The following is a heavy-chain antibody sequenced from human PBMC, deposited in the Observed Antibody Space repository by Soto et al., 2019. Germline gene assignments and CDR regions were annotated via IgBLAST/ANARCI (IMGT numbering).Heavy chain of an antibody. D-gene: IGHD5-12*01. CDR2: IYYSGST. CDR1: GGSISSYY. V-gene: IGHV4-59*01. J-gene: IGHJ6*03. Sequence: PSETLSLTCTVSGGSISSYYWSWIRQPPGKGLEWIGYIYYSGSTNYNPSLKSRVTISVDTSKNQFSLKLSSVTAADTAVYYCARGRGLLYAATIFYYYMDVWGKGTTVTVSS. CDR3: ARGRGLLYAATIFYYYMDV.